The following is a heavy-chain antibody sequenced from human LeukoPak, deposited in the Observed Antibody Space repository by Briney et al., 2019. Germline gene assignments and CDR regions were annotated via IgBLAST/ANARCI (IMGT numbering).Heavy chain of an antibody. J-gene: IGHJ4*02. V-gene: IGHV3-30*18. CDR2: VSYDGSSK. CDR3: AKDHGDYGYYFDY. CDR1: GFTFSSYG. D-gene: IGHD4-17*01. Sequence: GGSLRLSCAASGFTFSSYGMHWVRQAPGKGLEWVAVVSYDGSSKYYADSVKGRFTISRDNSKNTLYLQMNSLRAEDTAVYYCAKDHGDYGYYFDYWGQGTLVTVSS.